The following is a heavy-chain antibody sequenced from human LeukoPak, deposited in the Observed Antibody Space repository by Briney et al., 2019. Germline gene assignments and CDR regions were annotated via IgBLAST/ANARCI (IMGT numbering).Heavy chain of an antibody. Sequence: SVKVSCKASGGTFSSYAISWVRQAPGQGLEWMGRIIPIFGTANYAQKFQGRVTITTDESTSTAYMELSSLRSEDTAVYYCARAWYYDILTGYLDAWGKGTTVTVSS. CDR3: ARAWYYDILTGYLDA. CDR2: IIPIFGTA. V-gene: IGHV1-69*05. D-gene: IGHD3-9*01. CDR1: GGTFSSYA. J-gene: IGHJ6*04.